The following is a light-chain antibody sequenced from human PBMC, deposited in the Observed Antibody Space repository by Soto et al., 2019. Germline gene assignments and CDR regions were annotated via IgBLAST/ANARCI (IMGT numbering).Light chain of an antibody. CDR2: GAS. Sequence: EIVMTQSPATLSVSPGERATLSCRASQSISSNLAWYQQKPGQAPRLLIYGASTRASGIPERFSGSGSGTDFTLTISRLAPEDFAVYYCQDYGSSEWTFGQGTKVDIK. CDR3: QDYGSSEWT. J-gene: IGKJ1*01. CDR1: QSISSN. V-gene: IGKV3-20*01.